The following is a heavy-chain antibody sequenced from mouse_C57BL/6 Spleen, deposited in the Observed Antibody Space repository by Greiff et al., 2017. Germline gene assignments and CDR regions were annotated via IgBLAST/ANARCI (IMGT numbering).Heavy chain of an antibody. J-gene: IGHJ3*01. V-gene: IGHV1-26*01. CDR3: ARLYYGYDGFAY. D-gene: IGHD2-2*01. CDR1: GYTFTDYY. Sequence: EVQLQQSGPELVKPGASVKISCKASGYTFTDYYMNWVKQSHGKSLEWIGDINPNNGGTSYNQKFKGKATLTVDKSSSTAYMELRSLTSDDSAVYYCARLYYGYDGFAYWGQGTLVTVSA. CDR2: INPNNGGT.